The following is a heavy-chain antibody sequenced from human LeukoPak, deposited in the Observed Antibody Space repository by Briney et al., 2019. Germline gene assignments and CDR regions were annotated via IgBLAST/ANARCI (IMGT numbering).Heavy chain of an antibody. CDR1: GGTFSSFA. CDR3: ARDYYDSSGYPDDYYYYYMDV. V-gene: IGHV1-69*05. J-gene: IGHJ6*03. D-gene: IGHD3-22*01. CDR2: IIPIFGTA. Sequence: GASVKVSCKASGGTFSSFAISWVRQAPGQGLGWMGGIIPIFGTANYAQKFQGRVTITTDESTSTAYMELSSLRSEDTAVYYCARDYYDSSGYPDDYYYYYMDVWGKGTTVTVSS.